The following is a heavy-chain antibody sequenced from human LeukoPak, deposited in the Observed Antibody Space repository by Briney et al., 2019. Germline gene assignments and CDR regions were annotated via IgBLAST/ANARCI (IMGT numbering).Heavy chain of an antibody. J-gene: IGHJ4*02. CDR3: AKGGGSSYGRYCFDD. D-gene: IGHD5-18*01. CDR2: ITSDASYT. CDR1: GFTFRSHA. V-gene: IGHV3-23*05. Sequence: PGGSLRLSCATSGFTFRSHALTWVRQAPGKGPEWVSAITSDASYTHYADPVTGRFTISRDDSKNPDYLQMNGLRAEDPAVYYCAKGGGSSYGRYCFDDWGQGTLVTVSS.